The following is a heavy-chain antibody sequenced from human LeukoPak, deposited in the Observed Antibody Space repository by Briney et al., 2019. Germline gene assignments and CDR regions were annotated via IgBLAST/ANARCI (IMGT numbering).Heavy chain of an antibody. CDR1: GFTFSNYG. V-gene: IGHV3-30*18. CDR2: ISYDGTYK. J-gene: IGHJ4*02. CDR3: AKDRNSGWPYYFDY. Sequence: GRSLRLSCAASGFTFSNYGMHWVRQAPGKGLEWVAVISYDGTYKFYTDSVKGRFTISRDNSKNTLFLQMGSLRAEDTAMYYCAKDRNSGWPYYFDYWGQGTLVTVSS. D-gene: IGHD6-19*01.